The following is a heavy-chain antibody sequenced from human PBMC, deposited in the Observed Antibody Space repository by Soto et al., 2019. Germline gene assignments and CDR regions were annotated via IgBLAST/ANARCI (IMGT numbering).Heavy chain of an antibody. CDR3: VSSGRVVAGMDV. J-gene: IGHJ6*02. CDR2: ISAYNGNT. CDR1: GYTFTSYG. D-gene: IGHD3-22*01. V-gene: IGHV1-18*01. Sequence: ASVKVSCKASGYTFTSYGISWVRQAPGQGLEWMGWISAYNGNTNYAQKLQGRVTMTRSTSASIAYMELSSLTSDDTAVYYCVSSGRVVAGMDVWGQGTTVTVSS.